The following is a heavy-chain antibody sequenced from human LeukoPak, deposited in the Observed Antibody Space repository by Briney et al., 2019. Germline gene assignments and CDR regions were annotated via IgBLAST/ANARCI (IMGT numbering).Heavy chain of an antibody. CDR1: GFTFSSYA. V-gene: IGHV3-23*01. Sequence: GGSLRLSCAASGFTFSSYAMSWVRQAPGKGLEWVSAISGSGGSTYYADSVKGRFTISRDNSKNTLYLQMNSLRAEDTAVYYCAKEAILGVVITENWFDPWGQGTLVTVSS. J-gene: IGHJ5*02. CDR2: ISGSGGST. CDR3: AKEAILGVVITENWFDP. D-gene: IGHD3-3*01.